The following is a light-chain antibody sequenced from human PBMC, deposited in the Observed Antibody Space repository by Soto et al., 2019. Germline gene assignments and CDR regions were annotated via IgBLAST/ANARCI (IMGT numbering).Light chain of an antibody. V-gene: IGLV1-40*01. Sequence: QSVLTQPPSVSGAPGQRVTISCTGSSSNIGAGYDLHWYQQLPGTAPKLLIYGNNNRPSGVPDRFSGSKSGTSASLAITGLQAEDEADYYCQSYDSSLSGSYVFGTGTKLTVL. CDR1: SSNIGAGYD. CDR2: GNN. J-gene: IGLJ1*01. CDR3: QSYDSSLSGSYV.